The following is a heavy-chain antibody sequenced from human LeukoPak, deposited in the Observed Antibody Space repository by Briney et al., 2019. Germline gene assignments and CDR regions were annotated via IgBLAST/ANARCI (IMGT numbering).Heavy chain of an antibody. V-gene: IGHV4-59*01. J-gene: IGHJ4*02. CDR2: IYYSGST. CDR3: ARGVVAAAGRTFDF. CDR1: GGSISSYY. D-gene: IGHD6-13*01. Sequence: PETLSLTCTVSGGSISSYYWNWIRQPPGKGLEWIASIYYSGSTYYNPSLKSRVTISVDTSKNQFSLKLSSVTAADTAVYYCARGVVAAAGRTFDFWGQGTLVTVSS.